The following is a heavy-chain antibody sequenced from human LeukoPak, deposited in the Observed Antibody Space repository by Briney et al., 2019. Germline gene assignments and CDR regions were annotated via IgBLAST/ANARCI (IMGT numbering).Heavy chain of an antibody. Sequence: GGSLRLSCAASGFTFSGSAMHWVRQASGKGLEWVGRIRSKANSYATAYAASVKGRFTISRDDSKNTAYLQMNSLKTEDTAVYYCTRHHDYGDNADAFDIWGQGTMVTVSS. V-gene: IGHV3-73*01. D-gene: IGHD4-17*01. CDR2: IRSKANSYAT. CDR3: TRHHDYGDNADAFDI. J-gene: IGHJ3*02. CDR1: GFTFSGSA.